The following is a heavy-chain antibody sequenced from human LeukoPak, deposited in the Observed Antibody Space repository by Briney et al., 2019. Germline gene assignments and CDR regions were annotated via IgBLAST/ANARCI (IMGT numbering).Heavy chain of an antibody. CDR2: ISSSGFNI. V-gene: IGHV3-11*01. D-gene: IGHD5-18*01. J-gene: IGHJ4*02. CDR1: GFTFSDYY. CDR3: ARAATVDTAIHFDY. Sequence: GGSLRLSCAASGFTFSDYYMSWIRQAPGKGLEWVSYISSSGFNIYYADSVKGRFTISRDNANNSLYLQMNSLRAEDTAVYYCARAATVDTAIHFDYWGQGTLVTVSS.